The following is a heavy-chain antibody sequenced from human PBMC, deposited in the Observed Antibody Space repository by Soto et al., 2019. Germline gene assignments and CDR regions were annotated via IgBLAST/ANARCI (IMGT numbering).Heavy chain of an antibody. Sequence: QVQLVESGGDVVQPGRSLRLSCVASGFHFGDYGMHWVRHTPGKGLEWVAVIGNDGAARFYGDSVKGRFTISRDNSRSTFYLQMNSLRPEDTAIYYCAKETIAVAGPNYFDFWGQGTQVTVSS. CDR3: AKETIAVAGPNYFDF. D-gene: IGHD6-19*01. V-gene: IGHV3-30*18. CDR2: IGNDGAAR. CDR1: GFHFGDYG. J-gene: IGHJ4*02.